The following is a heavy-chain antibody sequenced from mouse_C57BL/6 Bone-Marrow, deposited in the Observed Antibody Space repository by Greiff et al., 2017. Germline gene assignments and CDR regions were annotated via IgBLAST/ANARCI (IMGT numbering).Heavy chain of an antibody. CDR1: GYTFTGYW. V-gene: IGHV1-9*01. J-gene: IGHJ4*01. Sequence: QVQLKQSGAELMKPGASVKLSCKATGYTFTGYWIEWVKQRPGHGLEWIGEILPGSGSTNYNEKFKGKATFTADTSSNTAYVQLSSLTTEDSAIYYCARSRGNFPYAMDYWGQGTSVTVSS. CDR2: ILPGSGST. D-gene: IGHD2-1*01. CDR3: ARSRGNFPYAMDY.